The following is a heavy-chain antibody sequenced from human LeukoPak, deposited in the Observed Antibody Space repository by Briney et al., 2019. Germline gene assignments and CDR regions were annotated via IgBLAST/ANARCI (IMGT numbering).Heavy chain of an antibody. CDR1: GFTFSSYG. CDR3: AKARRLILTGYL. V-gene: IGHV3-30*02. D-gene: IGHD3-9*01. Sequence: GGSLRLSCAASGFTFSSYGMHWVRQAPGKGLEWVAFIRYDGSNKYYADSVKGRFTISRDNSKNTLYLQMNSLRAEDTAVYYCAKARRLILTGYLWGQGTLVTVSS. CDR2: IRYDGSNK. J-gene: IGHJ5*02.